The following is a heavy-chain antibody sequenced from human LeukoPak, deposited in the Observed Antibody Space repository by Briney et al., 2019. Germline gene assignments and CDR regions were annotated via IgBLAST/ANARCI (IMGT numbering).Heavy chain of an antibody. D-gene: IGHD3-10*01. CDR2: ISWNSGSI. CDR3: AKDMISGYGSGSYFPW. Sequence: GGSLRLSCAASGFTFDDYAMHWVRHAPGKGLEWVSGISWNSGSIGYADSVKGRFTISRDNAKNSLYLQMNSLRAEDTALYYCAKDMISGYGSGSYFPWWGQGTLVTVSS. CDR1: GFTFDDYA. J-gene: IGHJ4*02. V-gene: IGHV3-9*01.